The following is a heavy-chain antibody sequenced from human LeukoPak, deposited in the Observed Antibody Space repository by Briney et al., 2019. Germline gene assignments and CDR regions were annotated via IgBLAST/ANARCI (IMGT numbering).Heavy chain of an antibody. Sequence: KPSETLSLTCTVSGGSISSYYWSWIRQPPGKGLEWIGYIYYSGSTNYNPSLKSRVTISVKTSKNQFSLKLSSVTAADTAVYYCARVTGYMIEGYFDYWGQGTLVTVSS. CDR1: GGSISSYY. CDR2: IYYSGST. D-gene: IGHD3-22*01. J-gene: IGHJ4*02. V-gene: IGHV4-59*01. CDR3: ARVTGYMIEGYFDY.